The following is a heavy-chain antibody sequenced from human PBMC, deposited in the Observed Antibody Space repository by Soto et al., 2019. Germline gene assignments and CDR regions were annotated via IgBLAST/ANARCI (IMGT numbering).Heavy chain of an antibody. V-gene: IGHV3-74*01. CDR3: ARDSYSSCWSRVYYYYGMDV. J-gene: IGHJ6*02. CDR1: GFTFSSYW. D-gene: IGHD6-19*01. CDR2: INSDGSST. Sequence: GGSLRLSCAASGFTFSSYWMHWVRQAPGKGLVWVSRINSDGSSTSYADSVKGRFTISRDNAKNTLYLQMNSLRAEDTAVYYCARDSYSSCWSRVYYYYGMDVWGQGTTVTVSS.